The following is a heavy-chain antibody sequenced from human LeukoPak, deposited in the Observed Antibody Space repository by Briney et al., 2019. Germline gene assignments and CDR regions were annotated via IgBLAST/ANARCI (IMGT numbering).Heavy chain of an antibody. V-gene: IGHV4-61*02. CDR3: ARELLGSDHYFDY. CDR1: GGSISSGSYY. CDR2: IYTSGST. J-gene: IGHJ4*02. Sequence: PSETLSLTCTVSGGSISSGSYYWSWIRQPAGKGLEWIGRIYTSGSTNYNPSLKSRVTISVDTSKNQFSLKLSSVTAADTAVYYCARELLGSDHYFDYWGQGTLVTVSS. D-gene: IGHD2/OR15-2a*01.